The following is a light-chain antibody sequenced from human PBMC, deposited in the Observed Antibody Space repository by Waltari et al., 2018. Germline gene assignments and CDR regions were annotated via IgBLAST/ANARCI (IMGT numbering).Light chain of an antibody. Sequence: DIQMTQSPSSVSASVGDRVTITCRASQGISTGLAWYQQKPGKAPELLIYGASSLESGVPSRFSGSGSGTDFTRTISSLQPEDFATYYCQQTNSFPVTFGQGTRLEIK. CDR3: QQTNSFPVT. J-gene: IGKJ5*01. V-gene: IGKV1D-12*01. CDR1: QGISTG. CDR2: GAS.